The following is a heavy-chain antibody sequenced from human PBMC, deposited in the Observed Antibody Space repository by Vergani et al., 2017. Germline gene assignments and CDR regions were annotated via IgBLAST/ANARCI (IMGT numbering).Heavy chain of an antibody. J-gene: IGHJ2*01. CDR2: IRSKAYGGTT. CDR3: ARPYSSSWLWYFDL. D-gene: IGHD6-13*01. V-gene: IGHV3-49*04. CDR1: GFTFGDYA. Sequence: EVQLVESGGGLVQPGRSLRLSCTASGFTFGDYAMSWVRQAPGKGLEWVGFIRSKAYGGTTEYAASVKGRFTISRDDSKSIAYLQMNSLKTEDTAVYYCARPYSSSWLWYFDLGGRGTLVTVSS.